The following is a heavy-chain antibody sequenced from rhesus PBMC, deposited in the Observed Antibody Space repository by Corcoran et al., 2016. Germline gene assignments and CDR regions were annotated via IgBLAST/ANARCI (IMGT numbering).Heavy chain of an antibody. J-gene: IGHJ4*01. CDR3: AIQLIHPYYFDY. CDR1: VGSSSRSNW. V-gene: IGHV4S18*01. Sequence: QVQLQESGPGLVKPSETRSLTCPVPVGSSSRSNWWRWIRQAPGKGLELIGYIYGGSGSTSYNPSLKSRVTISTDTSKNQFSLKLSSVTAADTAVYYCAIQLIHPYYFDYWGQGVLVTVSS. D-gene: IGHD3-3*01. CDR2: IYGGSGST.